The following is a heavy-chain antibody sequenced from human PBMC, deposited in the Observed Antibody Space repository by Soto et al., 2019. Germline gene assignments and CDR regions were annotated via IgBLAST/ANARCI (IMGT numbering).Heavy chain of an antibody. CDR1: GASISSGDYF. V-gene: IGHV4-30-4*01. CDR3: AREKGYISGPKNFDY. D-gene: IGHD5-12*01. J-gene: IGHJ4*02. Sequence: SETLSLTCTVSGASISSGDYFWSWIRQSPGKGQEWIGYIYDSGSSYYNPSLKSRVTMSVDTSKNQFSLKLRSVTAADTAVYYCAREKGYISGPKNFDYWGQGTLVTVSS. CDR2: IYDSGSS.